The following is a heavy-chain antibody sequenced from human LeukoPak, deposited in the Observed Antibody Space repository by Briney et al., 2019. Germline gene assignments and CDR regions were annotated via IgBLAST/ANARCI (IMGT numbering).Heavy chain of an antibody. J-gene: IGHJ4*02. CDR1: GGSISCTSYY. V-gene: IGHV4-39*01. CDR2: IDYSGTT. CDR3: ARRGQAAGSKGAFDY. D-gene: IGHD6-13*01. Sequence: SETLSLTCTVSGGSISCTSYYWAWIRQPPGRGLEWIGSIDYSGTTYYNPSLKSRVTISVDTSKNQFSLKLSSVTASDTAKYFCARRGQAAGSKGAFDYWGQGTLFTVYS.